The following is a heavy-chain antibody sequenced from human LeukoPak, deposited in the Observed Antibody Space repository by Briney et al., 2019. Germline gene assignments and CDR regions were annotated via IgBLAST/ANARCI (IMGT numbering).Heavy chain of an antibody. CDR2: ISYDGSNK. D-gene: IGHD3-22*01. CDR3: ARGGSGYYFWFDP. Sequence: QPGRSLRLSCAASGFTFSSYAMHWVRQAPGKGLEWVAVISYDGSNKYYADSVKGRFTISRDNAKNSLYPQMNSLRAEDTAVYYCARGGSGYYFWFDPWGQGTLVTVSS. J-gene: IGHJ5*02. V-gene: IGHV3-30-3*01. CDR1: GFTFSSYA.